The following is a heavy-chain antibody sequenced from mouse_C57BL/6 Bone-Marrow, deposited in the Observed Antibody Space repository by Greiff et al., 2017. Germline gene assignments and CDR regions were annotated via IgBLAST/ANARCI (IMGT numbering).Heavy chain of an antibody. D-gene: IGHD3-1*01. CDR2: ISYSGSS. Sequence: EVQVVESGPGLAKPSQTLSLTCSVTGYSITSDYLNWIRQFPGNKLEYMGYISYSGSSYYYPSPKSRISITRDTSTNQYYLKWKSVKTEDTATDYGARYRAGDWYFDVWGTGTTVTVSS. V-gene: IGHV3-8*01. CDR3: ARYRAGDWYFDV. CDR1: GYSITSDY. J-gene: IGHJ1*03.